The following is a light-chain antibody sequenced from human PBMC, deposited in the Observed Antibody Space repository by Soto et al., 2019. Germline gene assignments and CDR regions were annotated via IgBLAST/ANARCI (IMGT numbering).Light chain of an antibody. V-gene: IGKV3-11*01. Sequence: TQSPATLSSNIGLGGSRTIRASQAVNTRLAWYQHRPGQAPRLLIYLASNRAAGVPARFSGSGSGTDFTVTISDVEPEDCAVYCCPQRPIRPRTFGQVTKLDI. J-gene: IGKJ1*01. CDR2: LAS. CDR3: PQRPIRPRT. CDR1: QAVNTR.